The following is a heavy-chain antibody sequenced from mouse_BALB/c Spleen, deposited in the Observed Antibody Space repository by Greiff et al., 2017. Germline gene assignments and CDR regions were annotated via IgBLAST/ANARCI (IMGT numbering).Heavy chain of an antibody. V-gene: IGHV14-3*02. J-gene: IGHJ3*01. CDR3: ASSQPNWEGY. Sequence: DVQLQESGAELVKPGASVKLSCTASGFNIKDTYMHWVKQRPEQGLEWIGRIDPANGNTKYDPKFQGKATITADTSSNTAYLQLSSLTSEDTAVYYCASSQPNWEGYWGQGTLVTVSA. CDR2: IDPANGNT. D-gene: IGHD4-1*01. CDR1: GFNIKDTY.